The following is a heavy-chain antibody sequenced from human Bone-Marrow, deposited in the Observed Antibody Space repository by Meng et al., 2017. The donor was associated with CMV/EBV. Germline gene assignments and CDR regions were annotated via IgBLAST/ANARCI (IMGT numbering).Heavy chain of an antibody. CDR2: IYYSGST. V-gene: IGHV4-39*01. CDR3: ARHVPFSAAPIDD. D-gene: IGHD6-13*01. CDR1: GGSISSSSYY. Sequence: SETLSLTCTVSGGSISSSSYYWGWIRQPPGKGLEWIGSIYYSGSTYYNPSLKSRVTISVDTSKNQFSLKLSSVTAADTAVYYYARHVPFSAAPIDDWGQGTLVTVSS. J-gene: IGHJ4*02.